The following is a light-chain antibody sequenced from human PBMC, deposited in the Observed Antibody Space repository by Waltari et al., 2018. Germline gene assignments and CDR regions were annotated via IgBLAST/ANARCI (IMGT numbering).Light chain of an antibody. V-gene: IGLV1-47*01. Sequence: QSVLTQPPSASGTPGQRVTISCSGSGSTIGSNYVFWYQHLPGTAPNLPIYRDNPRPSGVPDRFSGSKTGTSASLAISGLRSEDEADYYCAAWDDTLSDPWVFGGGTKLTVL. CDR2: RDN. J-gene: IGLJ3*02. CDR1: GSTIGSNY. CDR3: AAWDDTLSDPWV.